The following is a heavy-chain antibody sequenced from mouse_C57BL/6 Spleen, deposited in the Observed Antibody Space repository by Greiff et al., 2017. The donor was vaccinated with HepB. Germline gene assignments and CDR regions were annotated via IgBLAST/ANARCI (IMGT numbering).Heavy chain of an antibody. CDR2: INPNNGGT. V-gene: IGHV1-26*01. CDR3: ARFGTIVTFDV. D-gene: IGHD2-5*01. Sequence: EVHLVESGPELVKPGASVKISCKASGYTFTDYYMNWVKQSHGKSLEWIGDINPNNGGTSYNQKFKGKATLTVDKSSSTAYMELRSLTSEDSAVYYCARFGTIVTFDVWGTGTTVTVSS. CDR1: GYTFTDYY. J-gene: IGHJ1*03.